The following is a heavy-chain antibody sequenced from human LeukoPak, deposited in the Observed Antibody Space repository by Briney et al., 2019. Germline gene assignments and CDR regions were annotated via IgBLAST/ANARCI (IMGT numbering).Heavy chain of an antibody. CDR1: GFTFSSYW. Sequence: GGSLRLSCAASGFTFSSYWMSWVRQAPGKGLEWVANIKQDESEKYYVDSVKGRFTISRDNAKNSLYLQMNSLRAEDTAVYYCARYVDTAMENYFDYWGQGTLVTVSS. V-gene: IGHV3-7*01. J-gene: IGHJ4*02. D-gene: IGHD5-18*01. CDR2: IKQDESEK. CDR3: ARYVDTAMENYFDY.